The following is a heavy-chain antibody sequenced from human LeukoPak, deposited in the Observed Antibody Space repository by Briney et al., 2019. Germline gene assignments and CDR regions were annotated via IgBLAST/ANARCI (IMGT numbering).Heavy chain of an antibody. Sequence: GGSLRLSCAASGFTFSSYAMHWVRQAPGKGLEWVAVISYDGSNKYYADSVKGRFTISRDNSKNTLYLQMNSLRAEDTAVYYCARAVGATGGLYDIWGQGTMVTVSS. J-gene: IGHJ3*02. V-gene: IGHV3-30*04. CDR1: GFTFSSYA. CDR2: ISYDGSNK. D-gene: IGHD1-26*01. CDR3: ARAVGATGGLYDI.